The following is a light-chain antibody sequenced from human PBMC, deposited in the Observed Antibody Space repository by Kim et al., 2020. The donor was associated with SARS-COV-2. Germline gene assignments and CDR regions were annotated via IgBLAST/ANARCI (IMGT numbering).Light chain of an antibody. CDR1: QSLSSAY. V-gene: IGKV3-20*01. CDR3: HHYGTTPLT. CDR2: GAS. Sequence: EIVLTQSPATLSLSPGERATLSCRASQSLSSAYSAWYQQKPGQAPMLLIYGASSRATGIPDRFSGSGCGTHFTLTITRLETEDFAVYYCHHYGTTPLTFGGGTKV. J-gene: IGKJ4*01.